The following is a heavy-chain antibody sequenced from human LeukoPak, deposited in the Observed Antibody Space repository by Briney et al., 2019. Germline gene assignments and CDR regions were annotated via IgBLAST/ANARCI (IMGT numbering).Heavy chain of an antibody. Sequence: GGSLRLSCAASGFTFDDYGMSWVRQAPGKGPEWVSYISSSSSTIYYADSVKGRFTISRDNAKNSLYLQMNSLRAEDTAVYYCARGHWGLDSWGQGTLVSVSS. CDR1: GFTFDDYG. CDR2: ISSSSSTI. D-gene: IGHD7-27*01. V-gene: IGHV3-48*01. CDR3: ARGHWGLDS. J-gene: IGHJ4*02.